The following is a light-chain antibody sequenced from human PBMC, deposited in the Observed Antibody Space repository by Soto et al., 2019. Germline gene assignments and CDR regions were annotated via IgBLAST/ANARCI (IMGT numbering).Light chain of an antibody. J-gene: IGLJ1*01. Sequence: QSALTQPASVSGSPGQSITISCTGTSSDVGGYNYVSWYQQNPGKAPKLMIYDVSNRPSVVSNRFSGSKSGNSASLTISGRQAEDVADYYCSSYTSSSIVLHVFGTGTHLTVL. V-gene: IGLV2-14*01. CDR3: SSYTSSSIVLHV. CDR1: SSDVGGYNY. CDR2: DVS.